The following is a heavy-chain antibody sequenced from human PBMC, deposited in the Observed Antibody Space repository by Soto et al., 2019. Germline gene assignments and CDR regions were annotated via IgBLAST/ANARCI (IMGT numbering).Heavy chain of an antibody. J-gene: IGHJ5*02. Sequence: QLQLQESGPGLVKPSETLSLTCTVSGDSISSSFYYWGWVRQPPGKGLEWIGTIHYTGSTFYNPSLKSRLTLSVDTSKNQFSLMLTSVTAADTAVYYCTGGQFASVWSWGQGTLVTVSS. V-gene: IGHV4-39*02. CDR2: IHYTGST. CDR3: TGGQFASVWS. D-gene: IGHD3-16*01. CDR1: GDSISSSFYY.